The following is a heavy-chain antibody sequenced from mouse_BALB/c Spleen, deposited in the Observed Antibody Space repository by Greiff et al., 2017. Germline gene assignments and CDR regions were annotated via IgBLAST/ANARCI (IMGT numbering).Heavy chain of an antibody. Sequence: VQLKESGPGLVKPSQSLSLTCTVTGYSITSDYAWNWIRQFPGNKLEWMGYISYSGSTSYNPSLKSRISITRDTSKNQFFLQLNSVTTEDTATYYCARAVLLQGYFDVWGAGTTVTVSS. CDR2: ISYSGST. J-gene: IGHJ1*01. V-gene: IGHV3-2*02. CDR3: ARAVLLQGYFDV. D-gene: IGHD2-14*01. CDR1: GYSITSDYA.